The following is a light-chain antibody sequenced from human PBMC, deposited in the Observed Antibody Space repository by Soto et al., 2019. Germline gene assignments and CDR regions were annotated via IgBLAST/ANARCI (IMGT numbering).Light chain of an antibody. V-gene: IGKV3-20*01. Sequence: EIVLTQSPGTLSLSPGERATLSCRASQSVSNNYLAWYQQKPGQAPRLLIYGASSRATGIPDRFSGSGSGTDFTLTISRLEPEEFAVYYCQQYGSSKTFGQGTKVDIK. J-gene: IGKJ1*01. CDR1: QSVSNNY. CDR2: GAS. CDR3: QQYGSSKT.